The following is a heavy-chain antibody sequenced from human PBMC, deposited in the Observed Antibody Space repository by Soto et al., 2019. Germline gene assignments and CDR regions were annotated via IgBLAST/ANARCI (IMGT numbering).Heavy chain of an antibody. D-gene: IGHD6-19*01. CDR2: INPSGGST. J-gene: IGHJ4*02. CDR3: ARDLFTLAGQSRFDY. V-gene: IGHV1-46*01. Sequence: QVQLVQSGAEVKKPGASVKVSCKASGYTFTSYYMHWVRQAPGQGLEWMGIINPSGGSTSYAQKFQGRVTTTRDTSTSTVYMELSSLRSEDTAVYYCARDLFTLAGQSRFDYWGQGTLVTVSS. CDR1: GYTFTSYY.